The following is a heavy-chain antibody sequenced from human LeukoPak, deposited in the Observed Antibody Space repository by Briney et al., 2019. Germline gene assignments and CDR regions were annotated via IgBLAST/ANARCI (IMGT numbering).Heavy chain of an antibody. Sequence: PGGSLRLSRAASGFTFSSYGMHWVRQAPGKGLEWVAVIWYDGSNKYYADSVKGRFTISRDNSKNTLYLQMNSLRAEDTAVYYCAKERMTTVFDYWGQGTLVTVSS. V-gene: IGHV3-33*06. J-gene: IGHJ4*02. CDR1: GFTFSSYG. CDR2: IWYDGSNK. CDR3: AKERMTTVFDY. D-gene: IGHD4-17*01.